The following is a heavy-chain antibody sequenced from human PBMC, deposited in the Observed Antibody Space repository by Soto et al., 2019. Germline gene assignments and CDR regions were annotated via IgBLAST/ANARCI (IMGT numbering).Heavy chain of an antibody. J-gene: IGHJ4*02. CDR1: GFTFSSYG. CDR2: IWYDGSNK. V-gene: IGHV3-33*08. D-gene: IGHD2-15*01. CDR3: ARDECSGGSCRGDY. Sequence: PGGSLRLSCAASGFTFSSYGMHWVRQAPGKGLEWVAVIWYDGSNKYYADSVKGRFTISRDNSKNTLYLQMNSLRVEDTAVYYCARDECSGGSCRGDYWGQGTLVTVSS.